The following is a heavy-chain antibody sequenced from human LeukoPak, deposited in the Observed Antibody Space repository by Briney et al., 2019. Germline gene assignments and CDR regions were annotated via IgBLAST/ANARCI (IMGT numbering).Heavy chain of an antibody. CDR1: GFTFSSYA. V-gene: IGHV3-30*04. CDR3: ARGEGYSYGFDY. J-gene: IGHJ4*02. Sequence: PGRSLRLSCAASGFTFSSYAMHWVRQAPGKGLEWVAVISYDGSNKYYADSVKGRFTISRDNSKNTLYLQMNSLRAEDTAVYYCARGEGYSYGFDYWGQGTLVTVSS. D-gene: IGHD5-18*01. CDR2: ISYDGSNK.